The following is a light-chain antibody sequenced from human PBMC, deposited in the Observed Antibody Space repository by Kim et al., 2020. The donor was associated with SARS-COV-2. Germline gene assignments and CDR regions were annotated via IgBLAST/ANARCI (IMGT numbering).Light chain of an antibody. CDR3: QAWDSGTAVV. CDR1: KLGDKY. CDR2: QDT. V-gene: IGLV3-1*01. Sequence: SYELIQPPSVSVSPGQTASITCPGDKLGDKYVFWYQQKPGQSPVLVIYQDTKRPSGIPERFSASNSGNTATLTISGTQATDEADYYCQAWDSGTAVVFGGGTQLTVL. J-gene: IGLJ2*01.